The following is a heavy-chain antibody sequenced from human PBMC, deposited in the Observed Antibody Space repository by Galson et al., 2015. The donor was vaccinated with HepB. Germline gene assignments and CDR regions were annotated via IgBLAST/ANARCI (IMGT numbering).Heavy chain of an antibody. D-gene: IGHD3-16*02. Sequence: SVKVSCKASGYTFTSYDINWVRQATGQGLEWMGWMNPNSGNTGYAQKFQGRVTMTRNTSISTAYMELSSLRSEDTAVYYCASHGVITFGGVIADDAFDIWGQGTMVTVSS. CDR3: ASHGVITFGGVIADDAFDI. CDR1: GYTFTSYD. CDR2: MNPNSGNT. V-gene: IGHV1-8*01. J-gene: IGHJ3*02.